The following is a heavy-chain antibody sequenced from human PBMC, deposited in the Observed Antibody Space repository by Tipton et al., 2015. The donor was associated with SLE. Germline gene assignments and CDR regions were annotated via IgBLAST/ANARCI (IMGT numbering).Heavy chain of an antibody. CDR3: ARGDLDWYFDL. Sequence: LRLSCTVSGGSISNNSYYWVWLRQPQGQGREWIGIIYYSGSTYYNPSLKSRFTISVDTSKNQFYLKLCSVTAADTAVYYCARGDLDWYFDLRGRCTPGTVSS. CDR2: IYYSGST. V-gene: IGHV4-39*07. J-gene: IGHJ2*01. CDR1: GGSISNNSYY.